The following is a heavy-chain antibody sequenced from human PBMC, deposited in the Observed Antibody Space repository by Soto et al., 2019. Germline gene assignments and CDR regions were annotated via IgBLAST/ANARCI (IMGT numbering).Heavy chain of an antibody. Sequence: ASVKVSCKASGYTFTSYGISWVRQAPGQGLEWMGWISAYNGNTNYAQKLQGRVTMTTDTSTSTAYMELRSLRSDDTAVYYCAREGSVFGVVGDSYGMDVWGQGTTVTSP. CDR1: GYTFTSYG. V-gene: IGHV1-18*01. CDR3: AREGSVFGVVGDSYGMDV. CDR2: ISAYNGNT. D-gene: IGHD3-3*01. J-gene: IGHJ6*02.